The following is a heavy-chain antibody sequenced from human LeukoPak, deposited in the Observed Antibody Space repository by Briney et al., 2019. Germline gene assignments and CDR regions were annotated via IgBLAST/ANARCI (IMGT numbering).Heavy chain of an antibody. CDR2: INPDGRDT. J-gene: IGHJ1*01. V-gene: IGHV3-7*01. Sequence: PGGSLRLSCAASGFTFNLFWMNWVRQAPGKGLEWVAHINPDGRDTYYVDSVKGRFTISRDNAQNSMYLQMNSLRVEDTAVYYCTSWGDTTAEYFQRWGQGTLVTVSS. CDR1: GFTFNLFW. CDR3: TSWGDTTAEYFQR. D-gene: IGHD2-21*02.